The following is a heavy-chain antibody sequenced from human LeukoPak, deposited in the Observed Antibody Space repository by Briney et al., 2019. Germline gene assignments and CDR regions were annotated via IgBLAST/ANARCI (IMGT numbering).Heavy chain of an antibody. CDR1: GGSFSGYY. J-gene: IGHJ5*02. V-gene: IGHV4-34*01. CDR2: INHSGST. CDR3: ARGHPPVVAVRTNWFDP. Sequence: SETLSLTCAVYGGSFSGYYWSWIRQPPGKGLEWIGEINHSGSTNYNPSLKSRVTISVDTSKNQFSLKLSSVTAADTAVYYCARGHPPVVAVRTNWFDPWGQGIPVTVSS. D-gene: IGHD2-15*01.